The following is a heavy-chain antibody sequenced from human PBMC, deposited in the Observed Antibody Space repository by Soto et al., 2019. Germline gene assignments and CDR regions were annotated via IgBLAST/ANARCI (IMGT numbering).Heavy chain of an antibody. CDR1: GFTVSSNY. V-gene: IGHV3-66*01. CDR3: AGSVGGGFDY. J-gene: IGHJ4*02. CDR2: VYIGGNT. D-gene: IGHD3-16*01. Sequence: EVQLVESGGGLVQPGGSLRLSCAASGFTVSSNYMSWVRQAPGKGLEWVSVVYIGGNTYYAESVEDRFTISRDNFQNMLYFQMKCLRAEDTAVYYCAGSVGGGFDYWGQGTLVTVSS.